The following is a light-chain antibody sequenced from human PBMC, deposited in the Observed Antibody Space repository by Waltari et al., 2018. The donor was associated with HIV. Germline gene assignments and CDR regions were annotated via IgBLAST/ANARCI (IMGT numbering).Light chain of an antibody. CDR3: CSYAGSSTWV. J-gene: IGLJ3*02. CDR1: SSDVGSYTL. CDR2: EGS. Sequence: QSALTQPASVSGSPGQSITISCTGTSSDVGSYTLVSWYQQNPGKAPKLMIYEGSKRPSGVSNRFSGSKSGNTASLTSSGLQAEDEADYYCCSYAGSSTWVFGGGTKLTVL. V-gene: IGLV2-23*01.